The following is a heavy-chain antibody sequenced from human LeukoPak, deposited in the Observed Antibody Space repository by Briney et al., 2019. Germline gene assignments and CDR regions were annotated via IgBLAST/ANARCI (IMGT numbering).Heavy chain of an antibody. Sequence: SETLSLTCTVSGGSISSYYWSWIRQPPGKGLEWIGSIYHSGSTYYNPSLKSRVTISVDTSTNQLSLKLSSVTAADTAVYYCARDSGTTGEVKFDPWGQGTLVTVSS. CDR2: IYHSGST. J-gene: IGHJ5*02. CDR3: ARDSGTTGEVKFDP. V-gene: IGHV4-59*12. D-gene: IGHD3-10*01. CDR1: GGSISSYY.